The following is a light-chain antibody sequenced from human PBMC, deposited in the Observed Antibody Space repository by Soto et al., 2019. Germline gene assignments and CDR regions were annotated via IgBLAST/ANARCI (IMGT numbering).Light chain of an antibody. V-gene: IGKV1-33*01. CDR2: DAS. CDR3: QQYDNLPFT. Sequence: DIQMTQAPSSLSASVGDRVTITCQASQDISNYLNWYQQKPGKAPKLLIYDASNLETGIPSSFSGRGSRTEFPFTTSSLQPEAIATYYCQQYDNLPFTFGPETKDHIK. CDR1: QDISNY. J-gene: IGKJ3*01.